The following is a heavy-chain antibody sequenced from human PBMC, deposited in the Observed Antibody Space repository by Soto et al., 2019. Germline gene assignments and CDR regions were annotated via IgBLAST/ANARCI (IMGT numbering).Heavy chain of an antibody. CDR2: ISPDDGNT. CDR3: ARDEDLVGAPYFDY. V-gene: IGHV1-18*01. J-gene: IGHJ4*02. CDR1: GYTFSSYT. D-gene: IGHD1-26*01. Sequence: ASVKVSCKTSGYTFSSYTIAWVRQAPGQGLEWLGWISPDDGNTEYEQKFQGRVTMTADTLTSNAYMELRSLKYDDTAVYYCARDEDLVGAPYFDYWGQGTLVTVSS.